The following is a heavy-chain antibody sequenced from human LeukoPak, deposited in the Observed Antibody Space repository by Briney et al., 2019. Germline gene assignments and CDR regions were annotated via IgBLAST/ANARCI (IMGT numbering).Heavy chain of an antibody. Sequence: SETLSLTCAVSGGSISSSNWWSWVRQPPGKGLEWIGEIYHSGSTNYNPSLKSRVTISVDKSKNQFSLKLTSVTAADTAVYYCASSSWLRDANFDSWGQGTLVTVSS. J-gene: IGHJ4*02. D-gene: IGHD6-13*01. V-gene: IGHV4-4*02. CDR2: IYHSGST. CDR1: GGSISSSNW. CDR3: ASSSWLRDANFDS.